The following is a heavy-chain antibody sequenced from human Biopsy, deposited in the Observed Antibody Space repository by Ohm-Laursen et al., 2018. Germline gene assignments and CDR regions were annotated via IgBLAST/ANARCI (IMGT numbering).Heavy chain of an antibody. Sequence: SLRLSCSASGFSFDNYAMNWVRQAPGKGLGWVSTISGSGGSTYYADSVKGRFTISRDASKNTLYPLMNSLRAEDTAMYYCAKGGYCTTTSCYMDVDYWGQGTLVTVSS. D-gene: IGHD2-2*02. CDR2: ISGSGGST. CDR1: GFSFDNYA. V-gene: IGHV3-23*01. J-gene: IGHJ4*02. CDR3: AKGGYCTTTSCYMDVDY.